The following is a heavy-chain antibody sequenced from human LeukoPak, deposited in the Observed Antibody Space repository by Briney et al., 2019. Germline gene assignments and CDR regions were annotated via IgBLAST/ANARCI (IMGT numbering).Heavy chain of an antibody. CDR3: ARDSPRMVRGVTYYFDY. V-gene: IGHV3-64*04. D-gene: IGHD3-10*01. Sequence: PGGSLRLSCSASGFVFSIYTMYWVRQTPGKGPEYVSTISGSGNGFSIYYADSVKGGFTISRDNSKNTLYLQMNSLRAENTAVYYCARDSPRMVRGVTYYFDYWGQGTLVTVSS. J-gene: IGHJ4*02. CDR2: ISGSGNGFSI. CDR1: GFVFSIYT.